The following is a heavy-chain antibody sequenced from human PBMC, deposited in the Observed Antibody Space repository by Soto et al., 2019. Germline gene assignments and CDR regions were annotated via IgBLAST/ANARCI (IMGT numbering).Heavy chain of an antibody. V-gene: IGHV5-51*01. CDR2: IYPGKATT. J-gene: IGHJ4*02. CDR1: GYTFNNYW. Sequence: EVQLEQSGAEVKKPGESLKISCKGSGYTFNNYWIGWVRQMPGKGLEWIGIIYPGKATTRYRPSFQGQGTMSADTSLSTSHLQWSSLKASHRAMYYCARRCVPSVAFCHQALARWGQGTVVTVSS. D-gene: IGHD2-15*01. CDR3: ARRCVPSVAFCHQALAR.